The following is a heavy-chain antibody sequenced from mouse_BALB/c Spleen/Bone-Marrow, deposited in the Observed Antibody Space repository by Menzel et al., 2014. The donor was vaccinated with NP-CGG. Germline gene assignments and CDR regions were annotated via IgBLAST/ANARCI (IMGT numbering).Heavy chain of an antibody. Sequence: LEESGAELARPGASVKMSCKASGYTFTGYTMHWVKQRPGQGLEWIGYINPSSGYTNYNQKFKDKATLTADKSSSTAYMQLSSLTSEDSAVYYCARESLYGSNYYWGQGTTLTVSS. J-gene: IGHJ2*01. V-gene: IGHV1-4*01. CDR1: GYTFTGYT. CDR3: ARESLYGSNYY. CDR2: INPSSGYT. D-gene: IGHD1-1*01.